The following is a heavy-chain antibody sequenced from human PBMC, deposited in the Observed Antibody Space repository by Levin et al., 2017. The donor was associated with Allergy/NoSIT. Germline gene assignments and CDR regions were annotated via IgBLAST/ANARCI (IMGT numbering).Heavy chain of an antibody. CDR1: GFTFTNHW. CDR3: AREWGINY. V-gene: IGHV3-7*01. D-gene: IGHD1-26*01. CDR2: IKQDGSEK. Sequence: GESLKISCAASGFTFTNHWMSWVRQAPGKGLEWVANIKQDGSEKYYVDSVKGRFTISRDNAKNSLYLQMNSLRAGDTAVYYCAREWGINYWGQGTLVTVSS. J-gene: IGHJ4*02.